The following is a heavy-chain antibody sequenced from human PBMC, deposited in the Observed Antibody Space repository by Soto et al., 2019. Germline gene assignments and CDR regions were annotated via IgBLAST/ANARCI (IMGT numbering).Heavy chain of an antibody. CDR2: ISGAGGGT. V-gene: IGHV3-23*01. CDR3: AKDLYYSDTRSPSDH. Sequence: GGSLRLSCAASGFTFSSYAMTWVRQAPGKGLEWVSAISGAGGGTYYADSVKGRFTISRDNSKSTLFLQMNSLRPEDAAVYFCAKDLYYSDTRSPSDHWGQGTLVTVSS. D-gene: IGHD3-22*01. CDR1: GFTFSSYA. J-gene: IGHJ4*02.